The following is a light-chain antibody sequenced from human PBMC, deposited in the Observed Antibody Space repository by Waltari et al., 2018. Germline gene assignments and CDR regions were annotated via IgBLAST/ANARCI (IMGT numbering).Light chain of an antibody. CDR2: RDD. Sequence: QSVLTQPPSASGTPGQRVTISCSGRNSNIGKNFVYWSQQLAGTAPKLLVYRDDQRPSGVPDRFSGSKSGTSASLAITGLRSDDEADYYCAAWDDSLSGQVLFGGGTKLTVL. CDR1: NSNIGKNF. CDR3: AAWDDSLSGQVL. V-gene: IGLV1-47*01. J-gene: IGLJ3*02.